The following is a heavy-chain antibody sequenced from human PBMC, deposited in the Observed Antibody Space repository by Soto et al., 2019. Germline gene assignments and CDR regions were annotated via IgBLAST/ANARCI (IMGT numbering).Heavy chain of an antibody. J-gene: IGHJ4*02. D-gene: IGHD6-19*01. Sequence: QVQLVESGGGVVQPGRSLRLSCAASGFTFSSYGMHWVRQAPGKGLEWVAVISYDGSNKYYADSVKGRFTISRDNSKNTLYLQMHSLRAEDTAVYYCAKARSGWYHDYWGQGTLVTVSS. CDR3: AKARSGWYHDY. V-gene: IGHV3-30*18. CDR2: ISYDGSNK. CDR1: GFTFSSYG.